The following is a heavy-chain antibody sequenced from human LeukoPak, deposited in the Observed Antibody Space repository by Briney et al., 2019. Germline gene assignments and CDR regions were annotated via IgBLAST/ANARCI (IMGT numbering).Heavy chain of an antibody. V-gene: IGHV4-59*01. CDR3: ARAPGYCSSTSCYAGEGYYYYHGMDV. CDR1: GGSISSYY. Sequence: PSETLSLTCTVSGGSISSYYWSWIRQPPGKGLEWIGYIYYSGSTNYNPSLKSRVTISVDTSKNQFSLKLSSVTAADTAVYYCARAPGYCSSTSCYAGEGYYYYHGMDVWGKGTTVTVSS. CDR2: IYYSGST. D-gene: IGHD2-2*01. J-gene: IGHJ6*04.